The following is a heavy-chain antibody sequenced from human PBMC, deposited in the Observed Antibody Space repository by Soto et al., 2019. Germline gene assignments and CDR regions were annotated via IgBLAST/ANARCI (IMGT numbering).Heavy chain of an antibody. D-gene: IGHD3-22*01. V-gene: IGHV4-39*01. CDR3: ARDFFDSSDYTTNWFDP. Sequence: PSETLSLTCSVSGDSISNSRFYWAWIRQPPGEGQEWIGSIYNTGNAYYNPSLKSRFTISVDTSKNQFSLKLTSVTAADAVLYYCARDFFDSSDYTTNWFDPWGQGTLVTVSS. CDR2: IYNTGNA. J-gene: IGHJ5*02. CDR1: GDSISNSRFY.